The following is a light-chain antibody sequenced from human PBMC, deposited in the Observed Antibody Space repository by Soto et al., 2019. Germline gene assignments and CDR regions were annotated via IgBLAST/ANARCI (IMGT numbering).Light chain of an antibody. Sequence: EIVMTQSPDTLSLSPGEGATLSCLASQSVDNYLDWYQQKPGQAPRLLIYESSNRATGIPARFSGSGSGTDFILTISSLEPEDFAVYYCQQRSNWPHSITFGQGTRLE. CDR3: QQRSNWPHSIT. V-gene: IGKV3-11*01. CDR1: QSVDNY. CDR2: ESS. J-gene: IGKJ5*01.